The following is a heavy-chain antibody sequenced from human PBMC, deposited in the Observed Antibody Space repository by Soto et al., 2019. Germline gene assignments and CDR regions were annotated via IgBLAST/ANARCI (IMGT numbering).Heavy chain of an antibody. CDR2: IGTAGDT. Sequence: PGGSLRLSCAASGFTFSSYDMHWVRQATGKGLEWDSAIGTAGDTYYPGSVKGRFTISRENAKNSLYLQMNSLRAEDTAVYYCARVVRYYDSSGYSYGPDAFDIWGQGTMVTVSS. CDR1: GFTFSSYD. D-gene: IGHD3-22*01. CDR3: ARVVRYYDSSGYSYGPDAFDI. V-gene: IGHV3-13*01. J-gene: IGHJ3*02.